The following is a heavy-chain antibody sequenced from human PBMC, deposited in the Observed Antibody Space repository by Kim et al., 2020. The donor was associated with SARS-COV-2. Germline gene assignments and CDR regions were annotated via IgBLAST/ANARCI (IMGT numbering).Heavy chain of an antibody. J-gene: IGHJ4*02. Sequence: YNPSLKRRVTISVDTSKNQFSLKLSSVTAADTAVYYCAGGNSGYDYYFDYWGQGTLVTVSS. CDR3: AGGNSGYDYYFDY. V-gene: IGHV4-31*02. D-gene: IGHD5-12*01.